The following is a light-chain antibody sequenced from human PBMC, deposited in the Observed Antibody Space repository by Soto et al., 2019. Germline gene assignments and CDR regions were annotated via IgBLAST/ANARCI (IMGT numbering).Light chain of an antibody. CDR3: QSYDSSLSGSRV. J-gene: IGLJ1*01. V-gene: IGLV1-40*01. Sequence: QSALTQPPSVSGAPGQRVTISCTGSSSNIGAGYDVHWYQQLPGTAPKLLIYHNSNRPSGVPDRFSGSKSGTSASLAISGLQAEDEADYYCQSYDSSLSGSRVFGTWTKVT. CDR2: HNS. CDR1: SSNIGAGYD.